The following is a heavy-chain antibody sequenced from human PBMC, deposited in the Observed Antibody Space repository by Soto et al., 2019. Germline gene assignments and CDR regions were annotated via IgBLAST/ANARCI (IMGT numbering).Heavy chain of an antibody. J-gene: IGHJ4*02. CDR3: ARGILV. V-gene: IGHV4-31*03. Sequence: QVQLQESGPGLVKPSQTLSLTCPVSGGSINSGGYCWSWIRQHPGKGLGWIGCISYGGSTSYNPSLKSRVTISVDSSKIRFSLKMTSVTAADTAVDYCARGILVWGQGALITVSS. D-gene: IGHD5-18*01. CDR2: ISYGGST. CDR1: GGSINSGGYC.